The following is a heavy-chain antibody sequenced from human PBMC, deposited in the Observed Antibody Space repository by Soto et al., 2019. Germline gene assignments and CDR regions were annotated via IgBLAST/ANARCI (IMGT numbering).Heavy chain of an antibody. Sequence: PSESLSLTCTVSGGSISSYYWSWIRQPPGKGLEWIGYIYYSGSTNYNPSLKSRVTISVDTYKNQFSMKLSSVTGADTAVYYCARGYGDWYYYGMDVWGQGTTVTVSS. J-gene: IGHJ6*02. V-gene: IGHV4-59*01. CDR1: GGSISSYY. D-gene: IGHD4-17*01. CDR2: IYYSGST. CDR3: ARGYGDWYYYGMDV.